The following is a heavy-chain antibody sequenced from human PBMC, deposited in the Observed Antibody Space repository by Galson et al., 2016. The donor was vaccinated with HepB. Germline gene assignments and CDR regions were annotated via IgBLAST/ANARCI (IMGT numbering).Heavy chain of an antibody. Sequence: SVKVSCKASGYTFTDYGISWVRQAPGQGLEWMGWISAYKGNTNYGQKFQGRVTMTTDTSTNTAYMELRSLRSDDAAMYYCARDAAESYVDGFDIWGQGTMVTVSS. CDR1: GYTFTDYG. J-gene: IGHJ3*02. D-gene: IGHD3-16*01. V-gene: IGHV1-18*04. CDR3: ARDAAESYVDGFDI. CDR2: ISAYKGNT.